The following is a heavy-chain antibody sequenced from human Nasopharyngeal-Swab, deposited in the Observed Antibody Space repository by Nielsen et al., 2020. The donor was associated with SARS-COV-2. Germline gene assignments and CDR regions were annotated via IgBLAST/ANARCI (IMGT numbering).Heavy chain of an antibody. V-gene: IGHV1-69*04. CDR2: IIPILDIG. CDR1: GGTFSSYA. Sequence: SVKVSCKASGGTFSSYAITWVRQAPGQGLEWMGRIIPILDIGRYAQEFQGRVTITADKSTNTAYMELSSLTSEDTAVYYCARDLWLETDYYYLGMDVWGQGTTVTVSS. CDR3: ARDLWLETDYYYLGMDV. J-gene: IGHJ6*02. D-gene: IGHD6-19*01.